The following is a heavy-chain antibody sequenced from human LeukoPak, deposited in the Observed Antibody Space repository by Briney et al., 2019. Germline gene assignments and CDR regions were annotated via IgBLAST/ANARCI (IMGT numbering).Heavy chain of an antibody. V-gene: IGHV3-30*18. CDR3: AKGPGSSAYDSSGYYYYGMDV. D-gene: IGHD3-22*01. CDR2: ISYDGSNK. Sequence: AGGSLRLSCAASGFTFSSYGMHWVRQAPGKGLEWVAVISYDGSNKYYADSVKGRFTISRDNSKNTLYLQMNSLRAEDTAVYYCAKGPGSSAYDSSGYYYYGMDVWGQGTTVTVSS. CDR1: GFTFSSYG. J-gene: IGHJ6*02.